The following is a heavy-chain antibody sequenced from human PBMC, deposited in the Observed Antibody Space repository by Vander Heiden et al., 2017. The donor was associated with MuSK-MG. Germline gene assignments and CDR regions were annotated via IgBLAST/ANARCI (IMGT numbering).Heavy chain of an antibody. D-gene: IGHD6-25*01. Sequence: QVQLVESGGGVVPPGRSLRLSCAASGFTFRGYGMHWVRQAPGKGLEWVAFISYDGSNKYYADSVKGRFTISRDNSKNTLYLQVNSLRAEDTAVFYCAKDARSAGTSKYYFDYWGQGTLVTVSS. CDR3: AKDARSAGTSKYYFDY. CDR2: ISYDGSNK. CDR1: GFTFRGYG. V-gene: IGHV3-30*18. J-gene: IGHJ4*02.